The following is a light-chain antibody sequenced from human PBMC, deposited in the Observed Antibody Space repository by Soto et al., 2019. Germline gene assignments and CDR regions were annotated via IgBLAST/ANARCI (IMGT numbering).Light chain of an antibody. CDR1: SSDVGGYHY. V-gene: IGLV2-14*01. J-gene: IGLJ3*02. CDR2: DVS. CDR3: SSFTTTSPVV. Sequence: QSALTQPASVSGSPGQSITISCTGTSSDVGGYHYVSWYQHHPGKAPKLIIYDVSDRPSGVSNRFSGSKFGNTASLTISGLQADDEADYYCSSFTTTSPVVFGGGTQLTVL.